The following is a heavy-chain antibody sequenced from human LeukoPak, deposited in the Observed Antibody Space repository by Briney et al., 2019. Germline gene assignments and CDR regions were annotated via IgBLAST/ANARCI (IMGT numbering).Heavy chain of an antibody. CDR3: ARLLGATSGWDYFDY. V-gene: IGHV5-10-1*01. CDR2: IDPSDSYT. CDR1: GYSFTSYW. J-gene: IGHJ4*02. Sequence: PGESLRISCKGSGYSFTSYWINWVRQMPGKGLEWMGRIDPSDSYTKYSPSFQGHVTISADKSISTAYLQWSSLKASDTAMYYCARLLGATSGWDYFDYWGQGTLVTVSS. D-gene: IGHD1-26*01.